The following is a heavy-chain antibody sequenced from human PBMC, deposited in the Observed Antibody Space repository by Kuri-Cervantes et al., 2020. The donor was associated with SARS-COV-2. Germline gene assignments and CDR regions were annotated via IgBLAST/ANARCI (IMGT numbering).Heavy chain of an antibody. CDR3: ARGISYSGYDLDY. D-gene: IGHD5-12*01. V-gene: IGHV3-21*01. CDR2: ISSSSSYI. Sequence: GESLKISCAASGFTFSSYSMNWVRQAPGKGLEWVSSISSSSSYIYYADSVKGRFTISRDNAKNSLYLRMNSLRAEDTAVYYCARGISYSGYDLDYWGQGTLVTVSS. CDR1: GFTFSSYS. J-gene: IGHJ4*02.